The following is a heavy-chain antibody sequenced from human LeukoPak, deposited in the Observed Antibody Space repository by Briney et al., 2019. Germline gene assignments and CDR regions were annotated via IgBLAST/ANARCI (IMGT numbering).Heavy chain of an antibody. CDR1: GGSFSGYY. J-gene: IGHJ4*02. Sequence: SETLSLTCAVYGGSFSGYYWSWIRQPPGKGLEWIGEINHSGSTNYNPSLKSRVTISVDTSKNQFSLKLSSVTAADTAVYYCARRPTIAAADLDYWGQGTLVTVSS. D-gene: IGHD6-13*01. CDR3: ARRPTIAAADLDY. CDR2: INHSGST. V-gene: IGHV4-34*01.